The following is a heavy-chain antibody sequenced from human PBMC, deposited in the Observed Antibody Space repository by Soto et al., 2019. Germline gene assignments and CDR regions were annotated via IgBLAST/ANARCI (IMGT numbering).Heavy chain of an antibody. D-gene: IGHD3-3*01. CDR2: IIPIFGTA. CDR1: GGTFSSYA. V-gene: IGHV1-69*12. J-gene: IGHJ6*02. Sequence: QVQLVQSGAEVKKPGSSVKVSCKASGGTFSSYAISWVRQAPGQGLEWMGGIIPIFGTANYAQKFQGRVTITADESTSTAYMELSSLRSEDTAVYYCAREVVRDFWSGYRSYYYYGMDVWGQGTTVTVSS. CDR3: AREVVRDFWSGYRSYYYYGMDV.